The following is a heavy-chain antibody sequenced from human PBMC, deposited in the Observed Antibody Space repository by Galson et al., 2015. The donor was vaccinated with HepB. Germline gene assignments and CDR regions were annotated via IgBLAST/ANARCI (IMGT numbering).Heavy chain of an antibody. CDR2: TYYRSKWYN. J-gene: IGHJ3*02. CDR1: GDSVSSNSAA. D-gene: IGHD3-22*01. CDR3: ARSGARSYYYDSSGYYYGHDAFDI. V-gene: IGHV6-1*01. Sequence: CAISGDSVSSNSAAWNWIRQSPSRGLEWLGRTYYRSKWYNDYAVSVKSRITINPDTSKNQFSLQLNSVTPEDTAVYYCARSGARSYYYDSSGYYYGHDAFDIWGQGTMVTVSP.